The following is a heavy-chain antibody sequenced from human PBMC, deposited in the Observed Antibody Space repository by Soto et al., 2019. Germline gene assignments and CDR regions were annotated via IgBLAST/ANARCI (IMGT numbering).Heavy chain of an antibody. CDR3: AKQARVVVVTAIIY. V-gene: IGHV3-23*01. Sequence: GESLKISCAASGFTFSSYAMSWVRQAPGKGLEWVSAISGSGGSTYYADSVKGRFTISRDNSKNTLDLQMNSLRAEDTAVYYCAKQARVVVVTAIIYWGQGTLVTVSS. J-gene: IGHJ4*02. CDR2: ISGSGGST. D-gene: IGHD2-21*02. CDR1: GFTFSSYA.